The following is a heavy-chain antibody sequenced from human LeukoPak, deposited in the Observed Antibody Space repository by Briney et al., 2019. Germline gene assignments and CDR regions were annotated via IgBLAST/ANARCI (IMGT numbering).Heavy chain of an antibody. J-gene: IGHJ6*03. CDR2: ISTYNGNT. D-gene: IGHD3-10*01. V-gene: IGHV1-18*01. CDR3: AGDGHYYGSGVYYYYMDV. Sequence: ASVKVSCKASGDTFSNYAISWARQAPGQGLEWMGWISTYNGNTNYARKLQGRVTMTTDTSTNTAYMELRSLRSDDTAVYYCAGDGHYYGSGVYYYYMDVWGKGITVTVSS. CDR1: GDTFSNYA.